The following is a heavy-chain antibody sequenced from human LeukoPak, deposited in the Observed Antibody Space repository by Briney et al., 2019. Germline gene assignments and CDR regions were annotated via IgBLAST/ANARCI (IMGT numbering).Heavy chain of an antibody. CDR2: ISGGGGST. J-gene: IGHJ4*02. Sequence: GGSLRLSCAASGFTFSSYAMSWVRKAPGKGLEWVSAISGGGGSTYYADSVKGRFTISRDNSKNTLYLQMNSLRAEDTAVYYYAKDRYDSSGYYVFDYWGQGTLVTVSS. CDR1: GFTFSSYA. CDR3: AKDRYDSSGYYVFDY. V-gene: IGHV3-23*01. D-gene: IGHD3-22*01.